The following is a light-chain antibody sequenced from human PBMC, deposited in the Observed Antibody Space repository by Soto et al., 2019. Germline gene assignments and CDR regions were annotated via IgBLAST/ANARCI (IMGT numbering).Light chain of an antibody. CDR1: SSDVGGYNY. J-gene: IGLJ1*01. Sequence: QSVLTQPASVSGSPGQSITISCTGTSSDVGGYNYVSWYQLHPGKAPKLLIHANNQRPSGVPDRFSGSKSGTSASLAISWLQSEEADYYCAAWGDSLNGDVLRTGTKETV. CDR2: ANN. V-gene: IGLV2-14*01. CDR3: AAWGDSLNGDV.